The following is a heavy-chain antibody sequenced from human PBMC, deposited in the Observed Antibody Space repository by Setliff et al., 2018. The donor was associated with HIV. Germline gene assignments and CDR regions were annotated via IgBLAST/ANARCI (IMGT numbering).Heavy chain of an antibody. CDR1: GYTFANYG. J-gene: IGHJ5*02. D-gene: IGHD2-15*01. Sequence: ASVKVSCNASGYTFANYGITWVRKAPGQGLEWMAWISLKNGNTNHAQKYHERLSMSTDTSTSTDYMALRSLRSDDTVVYYCARRSPYGGLHWFDPCGQGTLVTVSS. CDR2: ISLKNGNT. V-gene: IGHV1-18*01. CDR3: ARRSPYGGLHWFDP.